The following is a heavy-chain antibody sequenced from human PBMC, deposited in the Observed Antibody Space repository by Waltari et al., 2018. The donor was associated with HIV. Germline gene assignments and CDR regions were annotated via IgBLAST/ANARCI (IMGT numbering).Heavy chain of an antibody. CDR2: VNQSGRA. Sequence: QLLLQESGPGLVKPSATLSLTCSVPGYSIGHACYWGCIRQPPGEGCEWIATVNQSGRAYYRPSLKSRVSISMDMSRNQFSLKMNSVTAADTAVYYCARMDYGSGTPPLDIYVMDVWGQGTTVTVSS. V-gene: IGHV4-38-2*01. J-gene: IGHJ6*02. CDR1: GYSIGHACY. D-gene: IGHD3-10*01. CDR3: ARMDYGSGTPPLDIYVMDV.